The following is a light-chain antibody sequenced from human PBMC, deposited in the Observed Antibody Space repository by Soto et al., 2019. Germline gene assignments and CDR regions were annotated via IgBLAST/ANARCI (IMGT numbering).Light chain of an antibody. Sequence: QSALTQPASVSGSPGQSITISCTGTSSDVGGYNYVSWYQQHPGKAPKLIIYEVSNRPSGVSNRFSGSKSGNTASLTISGLQADDEADYYCNSYTSGSTGVFGTGTKLTVL. CDR3: NSYTSGSTGV. CDR1: SSDVGGYNY. V-gene: IGLV2-14*01. CDR2: EVS. J-gene: IGLJ1*01.